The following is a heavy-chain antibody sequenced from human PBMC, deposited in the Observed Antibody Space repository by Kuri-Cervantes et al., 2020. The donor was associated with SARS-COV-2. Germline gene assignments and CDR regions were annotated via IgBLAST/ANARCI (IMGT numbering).Heavy chain of an antibody. CDR1: GFTFDDYG. CDR3: ATTGYSSGWYNFDY. J-gene: IGHJ4*02. D-gene: IGHD6-19*01. V-gene: IGHV3-20*04. CDR2: INWNGGST. Sequence: GESLKISCAASGFTFDDYGMSWVRQAPGKGLEWVSGINWNGGSTGYADSVKGRFTISRDNAKNSLYLQMNSLRAEDTAVYYCATTGYSSGWYNFDYWGQGTLVTVSS.